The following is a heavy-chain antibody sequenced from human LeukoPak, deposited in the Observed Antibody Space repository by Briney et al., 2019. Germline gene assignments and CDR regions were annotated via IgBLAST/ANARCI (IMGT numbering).Heavy chain of an antibody. CDR1: GFTFSSYG. Sequence: GRSLRLSCAASGFTFSSYGMHWVRQAPGKGLEWVAVIRHDGSNKFYADSVKGRFTISRDNSKNTLYLQMNSLRAEDTAVYYCAKTLNDFWTYYATDVWGQGTTVTVSS. J-gene: IGHJ6*02. D-gene: IGHD3-3*01. CDR3: AKTLNDFWTYYATDV. V-gene: IGHV3-30*18. CDR2: IRHDGSNK.